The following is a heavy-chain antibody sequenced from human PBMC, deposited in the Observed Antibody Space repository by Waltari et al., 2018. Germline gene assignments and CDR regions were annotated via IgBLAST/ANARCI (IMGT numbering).Heavy chain of an antibody. J-gene: IGHJ6*03. CDR3: ARVFVYGANSGKRPMDV. CDR2: VSRSGTDT. D-gene: IGHD4-17*01. CDR1: GFTFSNYA. Sequence: EEQLVESGGGLVQPGGSLTLSCAASGFTFSNYAMGWVRQAPGKGLEWVSSVSRSGTDTYYADSLKGRFTISRDDAKNSLYLQMNSLRNEDTAVYFCARVFVYGANSGKRPMDVWGKGTTVTVSS. V-gene: IGHV3-23*04.